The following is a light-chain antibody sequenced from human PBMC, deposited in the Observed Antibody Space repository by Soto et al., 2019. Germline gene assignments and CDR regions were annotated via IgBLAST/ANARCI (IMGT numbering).Light chain of an antibody. CDR2: DAS. V-gene: IGKV3-20*01. CDR3: QQYGRSPWT. CDR1: QSSSSY. J-gene: IGKJ1*01. Sequence: EIVLTQSPGTLSSSPGERATLSCRASQSSSSYLAWYQQKPGQAPRLLIYDASSRATGIPDRFSGSASGTDFTLTISRLEPEDFAVYYCQQYGRSPWTFGQGTKVDIK.